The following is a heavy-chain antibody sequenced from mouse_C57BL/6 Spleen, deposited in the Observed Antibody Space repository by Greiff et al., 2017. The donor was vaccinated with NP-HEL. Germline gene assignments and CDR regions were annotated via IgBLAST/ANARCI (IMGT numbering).Heavy chain of an antibody. CDR1: GYTFTSYW. D-gene: IGHD2-4*01. CDR2: IYPGSGST. J-gene: IGHJ4*01. CDR3: ARIYYDYGEGGAMDY. Sequence: QVQLKQPGAELVKPGASVKMSCKASGYTFTSYWITWVKQRPGQGLEWIGDIYPGSGSTNYNEKFKSKATLTVDTSSSTAYMQLSSLTSEDSAVYYCARIYYDYGEGGAMDYWGQGTSVTVSS. V-gene: IGHV1-55*01.